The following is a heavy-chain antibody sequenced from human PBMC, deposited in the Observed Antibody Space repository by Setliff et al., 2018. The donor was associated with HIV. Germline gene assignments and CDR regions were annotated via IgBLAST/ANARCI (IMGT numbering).Heavy chain of an antibody. CDR2: INSNSGGT. CDR3: AREELRGTKVFDI. Sequence: ASVKVSCKTSGYTFTAYYLHWVRQAPGQGLEYMGWINSNSGGTNYAQKFQGWVTMTRDTSVSSAYMELSRVRSDDTAVYYCAREELRGTKVFDIWGQGTMVTVSS. D-gene: IGHD3-10*01. CDR1: GYTFTAYY. J-gene: IGHJ3*02. V-gene: IGHV1-2*04.